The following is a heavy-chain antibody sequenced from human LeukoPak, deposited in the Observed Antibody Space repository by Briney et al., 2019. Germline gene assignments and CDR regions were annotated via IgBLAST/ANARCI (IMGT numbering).Heavy chain of an antibody. V-gene: IGHV5-51*01. D-gene: IGHD3-16*01. J-gene: IGHJ4*02. CDR3: ARLADQFGYAAPFDY. CDR1: GYSFTTYW. Sequence: LGESLKISCKGSGYSFTTYWIGWVRQMPGKGLEWMGIIYPGDSDIRYSPSFQGQVTISVDKSINIAYLQWSNLRASDTAMYYCARLADQFGYAAPFDYWGQGTLVTVSS. CDR2: IYPGDSDI.